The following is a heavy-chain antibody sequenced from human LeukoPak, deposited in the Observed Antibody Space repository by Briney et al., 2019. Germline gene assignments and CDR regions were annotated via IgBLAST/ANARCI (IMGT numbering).Heavy chain of an antibody. V-gene: IGHV3-15*01. J-gene: IGHJ5*02. CDR1: GLIFNDVW. D-gene: IGHD2-15*01. Sequence: AGGSLRLSCAVSGLIFNDVWMSWVRQAPGKGLEWVGRIKSKTDGGTTDYAAPVKGRFAISRDDSENMLYLQMNSLTTEDTGVYYCATDPIVAWGQGTLVTVSS. CDR3: ATDPIVA. CDR2: IKSKTDGGTT.